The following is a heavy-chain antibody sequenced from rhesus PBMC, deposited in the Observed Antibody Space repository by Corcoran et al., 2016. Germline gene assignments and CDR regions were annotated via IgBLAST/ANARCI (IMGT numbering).Heavy chain of an antibody. Sequence: EVQLVESGGGLVQPGGSLRLSCAASGFTFSSYGMSWVRQAPGKGLEWVSSFSSASSYIYNDESVKGRVTISRDNAKNSLSRQMNSLRAEDTAVYYCTREVLQYVDWLLGDYWGQGVLVTVSS. CDR1: GFTFSSYG. V-gene: IGHV3S16*01. CDR2: FSSASSYI. J-gene: IGHJ4*01. CDR3: TREVLQYVDWLLGDY. D-gene: IGHD3-3*01.